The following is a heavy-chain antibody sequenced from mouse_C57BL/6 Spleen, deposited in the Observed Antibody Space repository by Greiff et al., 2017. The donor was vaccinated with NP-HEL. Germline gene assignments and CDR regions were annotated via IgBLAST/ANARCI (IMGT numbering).Heavy chain of an antibody. D-gene: IGHD2-2*01. CDR2: IYPGDGDT. Sequence: QVQLQQSGPELVKPGASVKISCKASGYAFSSSWMNWVKQRPGKGLEWIGRIYPGDGDTNYNGKFKGKATLTADKSSSTAYMQLSSLTSEDSAVYFCAHGYGAYWGQGTLVTVSA. CDR3: AHGYGAY. J-gene: IGHJ3*01. CDR1: GYAFSSSW. V-gene: IGHV1-82*01.